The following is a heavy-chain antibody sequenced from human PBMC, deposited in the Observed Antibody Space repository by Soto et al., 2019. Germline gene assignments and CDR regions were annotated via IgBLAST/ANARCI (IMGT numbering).Heavy chain of an antibody. CDR1: GFTFSSYA. V-gene: IGHV3-23*01. J-gene: IGHJ5*02. CDR3: AKDPRDIGVVPAANNWFDP. Sequence: GSLRLSCAASGFTFSSYAMSWVRQAPGKGLEWVSAISGSGGSTYYADSVKCRFTISRDNSKNTLYLQMNSLRSEDTAVYYCAKDPRDIGVVPAANNWFDPWGQETLVTVAS. D-gene: IGHD2-2*01. CDR2: ISGSGGST.